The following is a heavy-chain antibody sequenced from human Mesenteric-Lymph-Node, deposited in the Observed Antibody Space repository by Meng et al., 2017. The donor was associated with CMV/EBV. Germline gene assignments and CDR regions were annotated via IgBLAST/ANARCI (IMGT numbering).Heavy chain of an antibody. V-gene: IGHV1-69*01. J-gene: IGHJ4*02. CDR3: ARGFPGYSSAWYPY. Sequence: SGGTLSSYRITWVRQAPGQGLEYMGWIIPLFGSTHYARKFQGRVIMTADDSTNTAYMELSSLRSDDTAVYYCARGFPGYSSAWYPYWGQGTLVTVSS. D-gene: IGHD6-19*01. CDR2: IIPLFGST. CDR1: GGTLSSYR.